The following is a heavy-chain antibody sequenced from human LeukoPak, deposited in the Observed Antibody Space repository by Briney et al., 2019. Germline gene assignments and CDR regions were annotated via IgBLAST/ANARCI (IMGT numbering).Heavy chain of an antibody. Sequence: GESLKISCKGSGYSFTNSWIGWVRQMPGKGLEWMGIIYPDDSDTRYSPSFQGQVTISADKSISTAYLQWSSLKASDTAIYYRARQAQLAYFDYWGQGTLVTVSS. D-gene: IGHD1-1*01. CDR2: IYPDDSDT. V-gene: IGHV5-51*01. J-gene: IGHJ4*02. CDR3: ARQAQLAYFDY. CDR1: GYSFTNSW.